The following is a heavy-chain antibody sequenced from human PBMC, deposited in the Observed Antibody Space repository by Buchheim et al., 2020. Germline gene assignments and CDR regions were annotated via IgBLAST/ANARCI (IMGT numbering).Heavy chain of an antibody. CDR1: GGSISSSNW. Sequence: QVQLQESGPGLVKPSGTLSLTCAVSGGSISSSNWWSWVRQPPGKGLEWIGEIYHSGSTNYNPSLKSRVTISVDKSKNQFSLKLSSVTAADTAVYYCARDVRKVAYSSSWFNYYYYGMDVWGQGTT. CDR2: IYHSGST. J-gene: IGHJ6*02. D-gene: IGHD6-13*01. CDR3: ARDVRKVAYSSSWFNYYYYGMDV. V-gene: IGHV4-4*02.